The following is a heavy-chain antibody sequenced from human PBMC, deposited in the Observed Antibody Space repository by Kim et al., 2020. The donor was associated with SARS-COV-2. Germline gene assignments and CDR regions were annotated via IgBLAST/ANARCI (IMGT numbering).Heavy chain of an antibody. Sequence: GGSLRLSCAASGFTVSFNYMNWVRQAPGKGLEWVSVIYTGGSTYYADSVKGRFTISRDNSKNTLYLQMNSLRAEDTAVYYCARQGFGESKVVRALDIWGQGTMVTVSS. D-gene: IGHD3-10*01. CDR3: ARQGFGESKVVRALDI. CDR1: GFTVSFNY. J-gene: IGHJ3*02. CDR2: IYTGGST. V-gene: IGHV3-53*01.